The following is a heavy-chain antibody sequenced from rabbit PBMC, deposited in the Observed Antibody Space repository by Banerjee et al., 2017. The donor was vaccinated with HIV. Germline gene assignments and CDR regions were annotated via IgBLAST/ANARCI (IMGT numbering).Heavy chain of an antibody. J-gene: IGHJ4*01. CDR3: ARWNYAGNNNL. CDR1: GFSFSDKYV. D-gene: IGHD4-2*01. CDR2: INTSSGNT. Sequence: QSLEESGGDLVKPGRSLTLTCTASGFSFSDKYVMCWVRQAPGKGLEWIGCINTSSGNTVYASWAKGRFTISKTSSTTVTLQMTSLTAADTATYFCARWNYAGNNNLWGPGTLVTVS. V-gene: IGHV1S40*01.